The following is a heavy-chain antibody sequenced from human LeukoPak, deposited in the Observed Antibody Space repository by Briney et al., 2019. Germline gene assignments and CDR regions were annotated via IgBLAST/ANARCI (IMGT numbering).Heavy chain of an antibody. Sequence: SETLSLTCAVYGGSFSGYYWSWIRQPPGKGLEWIGEINHSGSTNYNPSLTSRVTISVDTSKNQFSLTLSSVTAADTAVYYCATGRVLLWFGERNWFGPWGQGTLVTGSS. D-gene: IGHD3-10*01. V-gene: IGHV4-34*01. CDR1: GGSFSGYY. CDR3: ATGRVLLWFGERNWFGP. J-gene: IGHJ5*02. CDR2: INHSGST.